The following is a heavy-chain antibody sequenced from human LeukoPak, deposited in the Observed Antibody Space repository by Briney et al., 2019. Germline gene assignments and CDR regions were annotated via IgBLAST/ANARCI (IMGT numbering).Heavy chain of an antibody. CDR1: GDSISSGGYY. Sequence: SQTLSLTCTVSGDSISSGGYYWSWIRQHPGRGLEWIGYISYSGSTYYNPSLKSRVTISRDTSKNRFSLKLSSVTAADTAVYHCARDAGFCTGASCRYWYFDLWGRGTLVTVSS. J-gene: IGHJ2*01. D-gene: IGHD2-8*02. CDR2: ISYSGST. V-gene: IGHV4-31*03. CDR3: ARDAGFCTGASCRYWYFDL.